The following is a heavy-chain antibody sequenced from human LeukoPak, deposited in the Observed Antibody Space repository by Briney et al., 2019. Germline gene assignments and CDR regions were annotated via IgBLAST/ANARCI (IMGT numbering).Heavy chain of an antibody. V-gene: IGHV1-3*01. CDR3: ARPRMDSSGWYDY. CDR2: INAGNGNT. CDR1: GYTVTSYA. Sequence: ASVKVSCKASGYTVTSYAMHWVRQAPGQRLEWMGWINAGNGNTKYSQKFQGRVTITRDTSASTAYMELSSLRSEDTAVYYCARPRMDSSGWYDYWGQGTLVTVSS. D-gene: IGHD6-19*01. J-gene: IGHJ4*02.